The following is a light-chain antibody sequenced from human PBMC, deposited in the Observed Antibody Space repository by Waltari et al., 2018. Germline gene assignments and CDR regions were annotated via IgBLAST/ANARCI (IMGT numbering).Light chain of an antibody. J-gene: IGKJ2*01. CDR3: QQFGSSPRGT. V-gene: IGKV3-20*01. Sequence: IVLTQSPGTLSLSPGDTGTLSCRASQSLSSSYLAWYQQRPGQAPRLLIYGSSNSAPGMPGRFSGSGSGTHFTLIISGLEPEDSAVYYCQQFGSSPRGTFGQGTKLEIK. CDR2: GSS. CDR1: QSLSSSY.